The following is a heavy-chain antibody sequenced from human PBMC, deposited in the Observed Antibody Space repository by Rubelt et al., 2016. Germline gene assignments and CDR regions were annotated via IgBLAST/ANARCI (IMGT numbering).Heavy chain of an antibody. D-gene: IGHD2-2*01. CDR3: ARVNIVVVPSANFDY. V-gene: IGHV4-34*01. Sequence: QVQPQQWGSGLLKPSETLSLTCAVYGGSFSDYHWSWIRQPPGKGLEWIGEINHSGTTNYHPSLKSRVTMSVDTSKNLFSLRVSSVTAADTAVYYCARVNIVVVPSANFDYWGQGTLVTVSS. J-gene: IGHJ4*02. CDR2: INHSGTT. CDR1: GGSFSDYH.